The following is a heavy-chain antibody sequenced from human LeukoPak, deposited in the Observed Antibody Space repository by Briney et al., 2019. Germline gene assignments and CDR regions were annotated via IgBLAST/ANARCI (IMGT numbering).Heavy chain of an antibody. J-gene: IGHJ6*03. V-gene: IGHV3-30*02. CDR1: GFTFSSYG. CDR3: AKRLGYWSSPSCRRGVGYYYMDV. CDR2: IRYDGSNK. D-gene: IGHD2-2*01. Sequence: PGGSLRLSCAASGFTFSSYGLHWVRQAPGKGLEWVAFIRYDGSNKYYADSVKGRFTISRDNSKKTLYLQMNSLRAEDTAVYYCAKRLGYWSSPSCRRGVGYYYMDVWPKGPAVSVSS.